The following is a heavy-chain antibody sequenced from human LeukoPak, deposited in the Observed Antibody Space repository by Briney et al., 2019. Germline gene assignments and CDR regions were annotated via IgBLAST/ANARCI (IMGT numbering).Heavy chain of an antibody. Sequence: PSETLSLTCAVYGGSFSGYYWSWIRQPPGKGLEWIGEINHSGSTNYNPSLKSRVTISVDTSKNQFSLKLSSVTAADTAVYYCARGAAGPFNHWGQGTPVTVSS. CDR3: ARGAAGPFNH. CDR2: INHSGST. CDR1: GGSFSGYY. J-gene: IGHJ4*02. V-gene: IGHV4-34*01. D-gene: IGHD6-13*01.